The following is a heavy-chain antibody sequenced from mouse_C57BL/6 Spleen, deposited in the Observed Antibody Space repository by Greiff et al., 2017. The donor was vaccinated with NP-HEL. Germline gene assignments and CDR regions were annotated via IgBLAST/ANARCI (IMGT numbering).Heavy chain of an antibody. CDR3: ARHTSLSYAMDY. Sequence: EVMLVESGGDLVKPGGSLKLSCAASGFTFSSYGMSWVRQTPDKRLEWVATISSGGSYTYYPDSVKGRFTISRDNAKNTLYLQMSSLKSEDTAMYYCARHTSLSYAMDYWGQGTSVTVSS. CDR1: GFTFSSYG. D-gene: IGHD5-1-1*01. CDR2: ISSGGSYT. V-gene: IGHV5-6*02. J-gene: IGHJ4*01.